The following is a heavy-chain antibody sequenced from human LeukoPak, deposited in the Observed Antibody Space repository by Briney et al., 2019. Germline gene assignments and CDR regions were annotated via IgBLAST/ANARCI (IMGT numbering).Heavy chain of an antibody. CDR3: ARGRGYGNGGRYFDY. J-gene: IGHJ4*02. CDR1: GYTFTSYG. Sequence: ASVKVSCKASGYTFTSYGISWVRQAPGQGLEWMGWISAYNGNTNYAQKLQGRDTMTTDTSTSTAYMELRSLRPDDTAVYYCARGRGYGNGGRYFDYWGQGTLVTVSS. D-gene: IGHD5-12*01. CDR2: ISAYNGNT. V-gene: IGHV1-18*01.